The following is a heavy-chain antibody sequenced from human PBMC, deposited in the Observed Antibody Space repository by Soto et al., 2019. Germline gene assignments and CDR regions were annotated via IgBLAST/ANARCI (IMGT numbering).Heavy chain of an antibody. Sequence: SVKVSCKVSGSRFSNYVISWVRQAPGHGLEWLGRIIPIFNSTKYAQNFQGRVTITADESTSTAYMELSSLRSEDTAVYYCASNDEDSYGYSSDYWGQGTLVTVSS. CDR2: IIPIFNST. V-gene: IGHV1-69*13. D-gene: IGHD5-18*01. CDR3: ASNDEDSYGYSSDY. CDR1: GSRFSNYV. J-gene: IGHJ4*02.